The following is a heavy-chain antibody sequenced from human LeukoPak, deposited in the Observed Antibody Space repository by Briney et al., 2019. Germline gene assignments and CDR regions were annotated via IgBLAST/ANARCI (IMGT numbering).Heavy chain of an antibody. V-gene: IGHV3-72*01. D-gene: IGHD3-16*01. CDR3: ARSPESGGNVFDI. Sequence: GGSLRLSCEASGFTFSDHYIDWVRQAPGKGLEWVGRSRNKANGYTTEYAASVKGRFTISRGDSKNSVYLQMNSLKTEDTAVYYCARSPESGGNVFDIWGQGTMVTVCS. J-gene: IGHJ3*02. CDR1: GFTFSDHY. CDR2: SRNKANGYTT.